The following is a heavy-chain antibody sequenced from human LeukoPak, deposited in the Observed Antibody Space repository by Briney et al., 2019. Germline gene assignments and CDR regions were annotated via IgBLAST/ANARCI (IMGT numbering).Heavy chain of an antibody. Sequence: PGGSLRLSCAASGFTFSSYAMSWVRQAPGKGLEWVSSIISSSYMYYADSVKGRFIISRDNSKNTLYLQMSSLRAEDTAVYYCARDQGYGMDVWGQGTTVTVSS. J-gene: IGHJ6*02. V-gene: IGHV3-21*04. CDR3: ARDQGYGMDV. CDR2: IISSSYM. CDR1: GFTFSSYA.